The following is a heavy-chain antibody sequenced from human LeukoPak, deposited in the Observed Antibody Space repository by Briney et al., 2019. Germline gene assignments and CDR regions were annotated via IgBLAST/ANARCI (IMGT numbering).Heavy chain of an antibody. CDR2: ISGSGGST. J-gene: IGHJ4*02. CDR3: AKVLVVVPAAIPSN. V-gene: IGHV3-23*01. D-gene: IGHD2-2*01. Sequence: GGSLRLSCAASGFTFSSYAMSWVRQAPGKGLEWVSAISGSGGSTYYADSVKGRFTISRDNSKNTLYLQMNNLRAEDTAVYYCAKVLVVVPAAIPSNWGQGTLVTVSS. CDR1: GFTFSSYA.